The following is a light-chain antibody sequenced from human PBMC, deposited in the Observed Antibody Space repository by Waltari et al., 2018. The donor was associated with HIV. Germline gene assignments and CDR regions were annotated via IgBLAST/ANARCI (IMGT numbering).Light chain of an antibody. V-gene: IGLV2-14*03. CDR2: DVS. CDR1: SSDVGRYKY. J-gene: IGLJ3*02. CDR3: SSYTGSSTLWV. Sequence: QSALTQPASVSGSPGQSITISCTGTSSDVGRYKYVSWYQQHPGKAPKLIVYDVSNRPSGVSNRFSGSKSGNTASLTISGLQAEDEADYYCSSYTGSSTLWVFGGGTKLTVL.